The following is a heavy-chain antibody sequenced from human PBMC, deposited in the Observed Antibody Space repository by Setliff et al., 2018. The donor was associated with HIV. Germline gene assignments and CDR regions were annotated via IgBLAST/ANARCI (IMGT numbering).Heavy chain of an antibody. D-gene: IGHD5-12*01. Sequence: KPSETLSLTCTVSGGSFSDYYWTWIRQTPNEGLEWIGEINDRGNTNYMPSLRNRVTISVDTSKNQFSLKFTSVTAADSAIYYCARGRHIEATIPLDHWGQGTLVTVSS. V-gene: IGHV4-34*01. CDR1: GGSFSDYY. J-gene: IGHJ4*02. CDR3: ARGRHIEATIPLDH. CDR2: INDRGNT.